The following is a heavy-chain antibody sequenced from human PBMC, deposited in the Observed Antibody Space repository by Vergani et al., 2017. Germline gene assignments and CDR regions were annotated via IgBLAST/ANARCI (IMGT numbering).Heavy chain of an antibody. CDR3: ARMGGYDEGDAFRIGYFDS. Sequence: QLQLQESGPGLVKPSETLSLTCTVSGGSISNPDYYWSWVRQPPGKGLEWIGYIYSTGSTHHNPSLRRRINMSVDTSKNQFSLKLNSVTAADTAMYYCARMGGYDEGDAFRIGYFDSWGPGILVTVSS. V-gene: IGHV4-31*03. CDR1: GGSISNPDYY. CDR2: IYSTGST. J-gene: IGHJ4*02. D-gene: IGHD3-22*01.